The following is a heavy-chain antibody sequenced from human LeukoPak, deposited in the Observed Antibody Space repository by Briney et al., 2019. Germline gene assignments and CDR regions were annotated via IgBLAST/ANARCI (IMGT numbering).Heavy chain of an antibody. V-gene: IGHV4-4*07. CDR2: IYTSGST. J-gene: IGHJ4*02. Sequence: SETLSLTCTVSGGSISTYYWYWIRQPPGKGLEWIGRIYTSGSTNYNPSLKSRVTMSVDMSKNQFSLKLSSVTAADTAVYYCAGQGSYGDYMLVDYWGQGTRVTVSS. CDR3: AGQGSYGDYMLVDY. CDR1: GGSISTYY. D-gene: IGHD4-17*01.